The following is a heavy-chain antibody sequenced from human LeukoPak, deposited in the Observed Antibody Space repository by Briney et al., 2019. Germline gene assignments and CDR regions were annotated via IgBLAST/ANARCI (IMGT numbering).Heavy chain of an antibody. V-gene: IGHV5-51*01. CDR1: WYSFTNYL. J-gene: IGHJ4*02. D-gene: IGHD1-26*01. CDR2: IYPGDSDT. Sequence: GESLKISFKGSWYSFTNYLIGLVRPIPGKGLEWIGNIYPGDSDTRYSPSFQGQVTISADKTISTAYLQWSSLKASDTAMYYCARHEVVGATLPDYWGEGALVTASS. CDR3: ARHEVVGATLPDY.